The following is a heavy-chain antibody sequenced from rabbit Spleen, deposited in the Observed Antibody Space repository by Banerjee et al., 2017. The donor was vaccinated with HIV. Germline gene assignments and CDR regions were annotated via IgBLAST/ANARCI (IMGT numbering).Heavy chain of an antibody. CDR3: ARDLDGAIGWNFGW. D-gene: IGHD4-1*01. CDR2: IDTNDGDT. CDR1: GFSFSSNW. J-gene: IGHJ6*01. V-gene: IGHV1S45*01. Sequence: LEESGGGLVKPGGTLTLTCTVSGFSFSSNWICWVRQAPGKGLEWIACIDTNDGDTDYANWPKGRFTISKTSSTTVTLQMTSLTAADTATYFCARDLDGAIGWNFGWWGPGTLVTVS.